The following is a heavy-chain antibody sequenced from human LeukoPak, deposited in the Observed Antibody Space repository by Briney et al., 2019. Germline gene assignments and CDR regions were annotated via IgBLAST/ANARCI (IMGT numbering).Heavy chain of an antibody. CDR2: ISWNSGSI. V-gene: IGHV3-9*03. Sequence: PGGSLRLSCAASGFTFDDYAMHWVRQAPGKGLEWVSGISWNSGSIGYADSVKGRFTISRDNAKNSLYLQMNSLRAEDMALYYCAKDMGSNPNYHFWSGPSFDYWGQGTLVTVSS. J-gene: IGHJ4*02. CDR3: AKDMGSNPNYHFWSGPSFDY. D-gene: IGHD3-3*01. CDR1: GFTFDDYA.